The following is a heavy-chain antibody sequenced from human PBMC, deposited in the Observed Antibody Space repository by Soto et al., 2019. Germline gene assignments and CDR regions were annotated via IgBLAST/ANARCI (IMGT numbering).Heavy chain of an antibody. CDR2: IIPILGIA. J-gene: IGHJ4*02. Sequence: QVQLVQSGAEVKKPGSSVKVSCKASGGTFSSYTISWVRQAPGQGLEWMGRIIPILGIANYAQKFQGRVTITADKSTSTAYMELSSLRSEDTAVYYCARAVGTDSLLRYVDWLSNWGQGTLVTVSS. CDR3: ARAVGTDSLLRYVDWLSN. V-gene: IGHV1-69*02. CDR1: GGTFSSYT. D-gene: IGHD3-9*01.